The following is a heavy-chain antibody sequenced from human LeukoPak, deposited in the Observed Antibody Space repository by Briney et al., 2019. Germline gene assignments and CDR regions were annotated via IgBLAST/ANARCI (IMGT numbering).Heavy chain of an antibody. J-gene: IGHJ4*02. V-gene: IGHV3-30*04. CDR1: GFTFSSYA. CDR2: ISYDGSNK. CDR3: AKSTGIALRYYFDY. D-gene: IGHD6-13*01. Sequence: GGSLRLSCAASGFTFSSYAMHWVRQAPGKGLEWVAVISYDGSNKYYADSVKGRFTISRDNSKNTLYLQMNSLTAEDAAVYYCAKSTGIALRYYFDYWGQGTLVTVSS.